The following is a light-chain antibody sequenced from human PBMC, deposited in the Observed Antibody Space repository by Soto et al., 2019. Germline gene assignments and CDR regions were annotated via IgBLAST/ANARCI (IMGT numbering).Light chain of an antibody. Sequence: IVLTQSPGTLSLSPLERATLSFRASQSVTYSYLAWYQQKPGQAPRLLIYGASSRATGIPDRFSGSGSGTDFTLTINRLEPEDFAVYYCQQYGSSITFGQGTRLEIK. CDR3: QQYGSSIT. CDR2: GAS. CDR1: QSVTYSY. J-gene: IGKJ5*01. V-gene: IGKV3-20*01.